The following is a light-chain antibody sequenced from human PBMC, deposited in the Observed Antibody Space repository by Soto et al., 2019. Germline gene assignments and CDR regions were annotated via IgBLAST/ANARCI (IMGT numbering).Light chain of an antibody. CDR3: QQYYSYPWT. CDR1: QDISNY. V-gene: IGKV1-17*03. Sequence: IQVTQSPSAMSASVGDRVTITCRASQDISNYLAWFQQKPGQVPKRLIYEASNLQSGVPSRFSGSGSETEFTLTISSLQPEDFATYYCQQYYSYPWTFGQGTKVEIK. J-gene: IGKJ1*01. CDR2: EAS.